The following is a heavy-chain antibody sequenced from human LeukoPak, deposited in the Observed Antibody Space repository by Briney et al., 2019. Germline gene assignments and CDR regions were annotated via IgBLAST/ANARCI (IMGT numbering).Heavy chain of an antibody. Sequence: PGGSLRLSCADSGFTFSDYWMHWVRQAPGKGLVWASRINSDGTITSYADSVKGRFTISRDNAKNTLYLQMNSLRAEDTAVYYCARGTLGYHYDTSGYHDYWGQGTLVTVSS. CDR1: GFTFSDYW. J-gene: IGHJ4*02. D-gene: IGHD3-22*01. CDR3: ARGTLGYHYDTSGYHDY. V-gene: IGHV3-74*01. CDR2: INSDGTIT.